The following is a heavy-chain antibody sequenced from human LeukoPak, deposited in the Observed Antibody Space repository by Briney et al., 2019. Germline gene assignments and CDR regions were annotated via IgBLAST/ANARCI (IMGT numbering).Heavy chain of an antibody. D-gene: IGHD3-10*01. CDR1: DGSIRDSHHY. V-gene: IGHV4-39*01. J-gene: IGHJ6*02. CDR2: IYFTGST. CDR3: ARVLITALRGPNRMDV. Sequence: PSETLSLTCTVSDGSIRDSHHYWGWIRQPPGKGLGWIGSIYFTGSTYHNPSLRSRVNISVDTSKNQFSLKLNSVTAADMAVYYCARVLITALRGPNRMDVWGQGITVTVSS.